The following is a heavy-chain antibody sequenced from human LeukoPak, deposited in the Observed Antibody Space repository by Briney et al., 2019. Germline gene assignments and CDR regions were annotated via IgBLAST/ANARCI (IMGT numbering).Heavy chain of an antibody. J-gene: IGHJ4*02. CDR3: AREWADYTSSSLDS. V-gene: IGHV3-7*05. D-gene: IGHD6-13*01. CDR2: INQDGSKK. CDR1: GFTFSGSW. Sequence: PGGSLRLSCAASGFTFSGSWMSWARQAPGKGLEWVANINQDGSKKYYVDSVKGRFTISRDNAKNSLYLQMNSLRADDTAVFYCAREWADYTSSSLDSWGQGTLVTVSS.